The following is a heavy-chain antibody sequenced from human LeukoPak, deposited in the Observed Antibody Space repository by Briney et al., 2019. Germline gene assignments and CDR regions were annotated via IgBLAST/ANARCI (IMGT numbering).Heavy chain of an antibody. CDR3: ARVRRYSYSYGYTFDY. Sequence: PSETLSLTCAVYGGSFSGYYWSWIRQPPGKGLEWIGEINHSGSTNYNPSLKSRVTISVDTSKNQFSLKLSSVTAADTAVYYCARVRRYSYSYGYTFDYWGQGTLVTVSS. V-gene: IGHV4-34*01. D-gene: IGHD5-18*01. J-gene: IGHJ4*02. CDR2: INHSGST. CDR1: GGSFSGYY.